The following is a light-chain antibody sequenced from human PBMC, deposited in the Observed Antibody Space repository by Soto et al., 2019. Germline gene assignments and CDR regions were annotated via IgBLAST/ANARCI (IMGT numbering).Light chain of an antibody. CDR2: GAS. Sequence: EIVMTQSPATMIVSPGERATLSCRASQSVSSNLAWYQQKPGQAPRLLIYGASTRATGIPARFSGSGSGTEFTLTISSLQSEDFAVYYCQQYNNWPLTFGGGTKVDIK. V-gene: IGKV3-15*01. CDR3: QQYNNWPLT. J-gene: IGKJ4*01. CDR1: QSVSSN.